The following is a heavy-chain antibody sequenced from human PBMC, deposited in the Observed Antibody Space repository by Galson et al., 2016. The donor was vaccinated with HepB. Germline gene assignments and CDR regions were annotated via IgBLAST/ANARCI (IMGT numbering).Heavy chain of an antibody. CDR2: ISGGGTNT. CDR1: GFTFNSYA. V-gene: IGHV3-23*01. J-gene: IGHJ4*02. D-gene: IGHD6-13*01. CDR3: AKDSVGAAGFYFDN. Sequence: SLRLSCAASGFTFNSYAMSWVRQAPGKGLEWVSSISGGGTNTYYSASARGRFTISRDNARNTLYLQMNSLRAEDTAVYYCAKDSVGAAGFYFDNWGQGAPVTVSS.